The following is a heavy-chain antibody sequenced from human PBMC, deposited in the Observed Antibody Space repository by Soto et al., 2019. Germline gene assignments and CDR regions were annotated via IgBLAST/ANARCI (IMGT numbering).Heavy chain of an antibody. Sequence: EVQLVESGGGLVQPGGSLRLSCAASGFTFSSYWIHWVRQAPGKGLVWVSRTNSDGSSTRYADSVKGRFTISRDNAKHTLYLQMHSLRAEDTAVYYCARDLAPSGAGAFDIWGQGTMVTVSS. CDR2: TNSDGSST. V-gene: IGHV3-74*01. D-gene: IGHD3-3*01. J-gene: IGHJ3*02. CDR1: GFTFSSYW. CDR3: ARDLAPSGAGAFDI.